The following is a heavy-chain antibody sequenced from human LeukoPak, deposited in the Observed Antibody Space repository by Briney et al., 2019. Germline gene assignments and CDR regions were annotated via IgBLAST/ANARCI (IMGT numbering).Heavy chain of an antibody. D-gene: IGHD3-3*01. J-gene: IGHJ4*02. V-gene: IGHV3-23*01. CDR2: ISGSTGST. Sequence: SGGSVRLSCAASGFIFINYGMSWVRQAPGKGLEWVSAISGSTGSTYYADSVKGRFTISRDNPKNTLYLQMNSLRGEDTAVYYCARGYDFWSGYSFDYWGQGALVTVSS. CDR3: ARGYDFWSGYSFDY. CDR1: GFIFINYG.